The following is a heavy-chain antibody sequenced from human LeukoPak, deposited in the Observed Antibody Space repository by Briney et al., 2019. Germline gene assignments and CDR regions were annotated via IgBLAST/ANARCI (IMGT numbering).Heavy chain of an antibody. J-gene: IGHJ4*02. Sequence: GASVKVSCKASGYTFTSYDINWVRQATGQGLEWMGWMSPKSANTGFAQKFQGRVTITADESTSTAYMELSSLRSEDTAVYYCARGEVPPHYFDYWGQGTLVTVSS. CDR1: GYTFTSYD. CDR2: MSPKSANT. V-gene: IGHV1-8*03. CDR3: ARGEVPPHYFDY.